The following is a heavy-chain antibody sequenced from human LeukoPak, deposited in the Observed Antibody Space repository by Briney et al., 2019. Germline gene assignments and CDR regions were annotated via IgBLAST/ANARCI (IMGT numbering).Heavy chain of an antibody. CDR3: ARRKGGFGEFIFDY. V-gene: IGHV4-34*01. D-gene: IGHD3-10*01. CDR1: GGSFSGYY. Sequence: SETLSLTCAVYGGSFSGYYWSWIRQPPGKGLEWIGEINHSGSTNYNPSLKSRVTISVDTSKNQFSLKLSSVTAADTAVYYCARRKGGFGEFIFDYWGQGTLVTVSS. J-gene: IGHJ4*02. CDR2: INHSGST.